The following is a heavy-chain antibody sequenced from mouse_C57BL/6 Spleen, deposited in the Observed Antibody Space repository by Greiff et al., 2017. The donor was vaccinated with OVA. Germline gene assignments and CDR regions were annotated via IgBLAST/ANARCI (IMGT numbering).Heavy chain of an antibody. CDR2: ISYDGSN. V-gene: IGHV3-6*01. Sequence: ESGPGLVKPSQSLSLTCSVTGYSITSGYYWYLIRQFPGNILEWVGFISYDGSNNYNPSLKNRISITRDTSHNQLFLKSYAVTTEDTAAYYCAREGYSNFAYWGQGTLVTVSA. CDR1: GYSITSGYY. J-gene: IGHJ3*01. D-gene: IGHD2-5*01. CDR3: AREGYSNFAY.